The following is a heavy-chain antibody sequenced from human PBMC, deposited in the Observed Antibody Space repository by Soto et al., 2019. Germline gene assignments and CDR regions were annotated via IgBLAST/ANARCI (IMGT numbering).Heavy chain of an antibody. Sequence: SETLSLTCAVYGGSFNGYYWSWIRQPPGKGLEWIGEINHSGSTNYNPSLKSRVTISVDTSKNQFSLKLSSVTAADTAVYYCARAYGSGSYYNSRTYYYYYGMDVWGQGTTVTVSS. J-gene: IGHJ6*02. CDR1: GGSFNGYY. D-gene: IGHD3-10*01. CDR2: INHSGST. CDR3: ARAYGSGSYYNSRTYYYYYGMDV. V-gene: IGHV4-34*01.